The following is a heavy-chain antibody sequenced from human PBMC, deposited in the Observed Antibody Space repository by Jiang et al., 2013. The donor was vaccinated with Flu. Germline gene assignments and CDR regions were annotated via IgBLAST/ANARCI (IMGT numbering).Heavy chain of an antibody. CDR2: IIPIFGTA. D-gene: IGHD2-2*01. Sequence: QLVESGAEVKKPGSSVKVSCKASGGTFSSYAISWVRQAPGQGLEWMGGIIPIFGTANYAQKFQGRVTITADESTSTAYMELSSLRSEDTAVYYCARGSNGVPAAIPLLYYYYYGMDVWGQGTTVTVSS. CDR1: GGTFSSYA. CDR3: ARGSNGVPAAIPLLYYYYYGMDV. J-gene: IGHJ6*02. V-gene: IGHV1-69*01.